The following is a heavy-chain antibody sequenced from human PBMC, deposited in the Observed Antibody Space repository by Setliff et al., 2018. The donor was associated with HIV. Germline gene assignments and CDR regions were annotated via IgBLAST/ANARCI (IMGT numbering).Heavy chain of an antibody. Sequence: SETLSLTCTVSGDSISSSGPGYYWGWVRQPPGGGLEWIGSVYYSGIPTYNPSLSSRVTILGDTSKNQFSLKLSSVTAADTAVYYCARRAGSDYFTRFDYWGQGTLVTVSS. V-gene: IGHV4-39*07. J-gene: IGHJ4*02. CDR3: ARRAGSDYFTRFDY. D-gene: IGHD3-10*01. CDR2: VYYSGIP. CDR1: GDSISSSGPGYY.